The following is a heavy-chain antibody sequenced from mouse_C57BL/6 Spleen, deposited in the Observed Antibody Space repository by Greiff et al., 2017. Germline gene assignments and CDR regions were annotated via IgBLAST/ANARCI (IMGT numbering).Heavy chain of an antibody. CDR1: GYTFTSYG. CDR2: IYPRNGNT. D-gene: IGHD2-1*01. Sequence: QVQLQQSGAELARPGASVKLSCKASGYTFTSYGISWVKQRTGQGLEWIGEIYPRNGNTYYNEKFKGKATLTADKSSSTAYMELRSLTSEDSAVYFCERGDGKRAMDYWGQGTSLTVSS. J-gene: IGHJ4*01. CDR3: ERGDGKRAMDY. V-gene: IGHV1-81*01.